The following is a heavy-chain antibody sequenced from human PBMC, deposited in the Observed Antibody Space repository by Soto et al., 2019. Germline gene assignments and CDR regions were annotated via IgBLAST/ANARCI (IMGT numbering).Heavy chain of an antibody. CDR1: GGSISSYY. D-gene: IGHD1-7*01. CDR2: IYYSGST. Sequence: SETLSLTCTVSGGSISSYYWSWIRQPPGKGLEWIGYIYYSGSTNYNPSLKSRVTISVNTSKNQFSLKLSSVTAADTAVYYCARDRVTDWNYSYYYYGMDVWGQGTTVTVSS. V-gene: IGHV4-59*01. CDR3: ARDRVTDWNYSYYYYGMDV. J-gene: IGHJ6*02.